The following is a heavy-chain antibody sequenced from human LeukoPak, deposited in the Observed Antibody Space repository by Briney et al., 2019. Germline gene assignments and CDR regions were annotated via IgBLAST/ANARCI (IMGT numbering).Heavy chain of an antibody. CDR1: GGTFSSYA. CDR2: ISAYNGNT. V-gene: IGHV1-18*01. J-gene: IGHJ6*04. D-gene: IGHD2-2*01. CDR3: ARYGYCSSTSCHCYYYGMDV. Sequence: GASVKVSCKASGGTFSSYAISWVRQAPGQGLEWMGWISAYNGNTNYAQKLQGRVTMTTDTSTSTAYMELRSLRSDDTAVYYCARYGYCSSTSCHCYYYGMDVWGKGTTVTVSS.